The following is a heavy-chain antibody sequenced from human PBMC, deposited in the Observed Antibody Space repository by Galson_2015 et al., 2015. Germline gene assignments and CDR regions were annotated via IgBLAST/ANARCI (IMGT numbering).Heavy chain of an antibody. Sequence: SVKVSCKASGYTFTSFYIHWVRQAPGQGLEWMGIINPSGGSTSYAQKFQGRVTMTRDTSTSTVYMELSSLRSEDTAVYYCARDHRTNMNQLYYYYYMDVWGKGTTVTVSS. D-gene: IGHD2-2*01. V-gene: IGHV1-46*01. CDR2: INPSGGST. CDR3: ARDHRTNMNQLYYYYYMDV. J-gene: IGHJ6*03. CDR1: GYTFTSFY.